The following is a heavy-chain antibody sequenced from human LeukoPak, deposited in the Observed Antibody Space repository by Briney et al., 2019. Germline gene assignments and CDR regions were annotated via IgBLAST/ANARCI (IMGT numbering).Heavy chain of an antibody. D-gene: IGHD2-2*01. CDR1: GGTFSSYA. J-gene: IGHJ5*02. V-gene: IGHV1-69*13. Sequence: SVKVSCKASGGTFSSYAISWVRQAPGQGLEWMGGIIPIFGTANYAQKFQGRVTITADESTSTAYMELSSLRSEDTAVYYCARELGYCSSTSCFNWFDPWGQGTLVTVSS. CDR2: IIPIFGTA. CDR3: ARELGYCSSTSCFNWFDP.